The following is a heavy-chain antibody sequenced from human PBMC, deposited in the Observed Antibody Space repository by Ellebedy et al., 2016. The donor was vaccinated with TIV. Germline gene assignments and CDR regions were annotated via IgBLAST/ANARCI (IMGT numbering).Heavy chain of an antibody. V-gene: IGHV3-11*01. Sequence: GESLKISCATSGFAFSHYYMNWIRQAPGKGLEWLSYISDSGSSTLYADSVRGRFTISRDNAKNSLDLEMTNLRADDTAVYTCARDVTGVRGYGYWGQGTLVTVS. CDR3: ARDVTGVRGYGY. CDR1: GFAFSHYY. CDR2: ISDSGSST. J-gene: IGHJ4*02. D-gene: IGHD7-27*01.